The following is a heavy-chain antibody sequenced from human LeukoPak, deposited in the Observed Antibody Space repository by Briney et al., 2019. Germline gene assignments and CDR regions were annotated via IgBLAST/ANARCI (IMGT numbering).Heavy chain of an antibody. CDR1: GGSVSSGSSY. J-gene: IGHJ3*02. Sequence: SETLSLTCTVSGGSVSSGSSYWSWIRQPPGKGLQWIGYIYYSGSTNYNPSLKSRVTISVDTSKNQFSLKLSSLTAADTAVYYCARAGTTGAFDIWGQGTMVTVSS. CDR2: IYYSGST. D-gene: IGHD1-7*01. V-gene: IGHV4-61*01. CDR3: ARAGTTGAFDI.